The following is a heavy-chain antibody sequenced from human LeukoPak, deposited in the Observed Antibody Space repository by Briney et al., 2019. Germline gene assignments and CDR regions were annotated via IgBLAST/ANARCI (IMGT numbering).Heavy chain of an antibody. D-gene: IGHD5-12*01. V-gene: IGHV3-48*01. CDR2: LRYTGET. Sequence: PGGSLRLSCVASGFTFSSYAVTWVRQAPGKGLEWVSHLRYTGETFYADSVKGRFTISRDNVRNSLYLQMNSLRAEDTAMYYCARDAGNSGYGCDLWGQGTLVTVSS. CDR1: GFTFSSYA. J-gene: IGHJ5*02. CDR3: ARDAGNSGYGCDL.